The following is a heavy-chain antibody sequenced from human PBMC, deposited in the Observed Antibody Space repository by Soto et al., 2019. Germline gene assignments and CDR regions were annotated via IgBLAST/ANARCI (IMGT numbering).Heavy chain of an antibody. J-gene: IGHJ5*02. CDR3: ARLGAYYQCLDP. Sequence: SETLSLTCAVSGGSISSGGYSWSWIRQPPGKGLEWIGYIYHSGSTYYNPSLKSRVTISVDRSKNQFSLKLSSVTAADTAVYYCARLGAYYQCLDPWGQGTLVTVPS. D-gene: IGHD2-21*01. CDR2: IYHSGST. V-gene: IGHV4-30-2*01. CDR1: GGSISSGGYS.